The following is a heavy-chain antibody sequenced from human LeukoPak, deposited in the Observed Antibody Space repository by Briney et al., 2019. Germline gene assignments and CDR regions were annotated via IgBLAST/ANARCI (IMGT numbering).Heavy chain of an antibody. CDR3: ARDEVGTSYYGYYGMDV. D-gene: IGHD3-10*01. CDR2: ISSSSSTI. CDR1: GFTFSSYS. Sequence: GGSLRLSCAASGFTFSSYSMNWVRQAPGKGLEWVSYISSSSSTIYYADSVKGRFTISRDNAKNSLYLQMNSLRAEDTAVYYCARDEVGTSYYGYYGMDVWGQGTTVTVSS. J-gene: IGHJ6*02. V-gene: IGHV3-48*04.